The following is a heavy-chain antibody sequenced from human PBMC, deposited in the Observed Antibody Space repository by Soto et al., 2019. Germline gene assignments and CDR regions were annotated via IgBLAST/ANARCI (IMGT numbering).Heavy chain of an antibody. CDR3: ARGLPGDYYYYMDV. Sequence: ASVKVSCKASGYTFTSYAMHWVRQAPGQRLEWMGWINAGNGNTKYSQKFQGRVTITRDTSASTAYMELSSLRSEDTAVYYCARGLPGDYYYYMDVWGKGTTVTVSS. CDR2: INAGNGNT. V-gene: IGHV1-3*01. CDR1: GYTFTSYA. J-gene: IGHJ6*03.